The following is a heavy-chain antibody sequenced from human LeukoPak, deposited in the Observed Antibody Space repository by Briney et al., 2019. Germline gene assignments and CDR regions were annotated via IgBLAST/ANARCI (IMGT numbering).Heavy chain of an antibody. CDR3: ARDYRVAVADQNWFDP. J-gene: IGHJ5*02. CDR1: GYTFTSYG. Sequence: GASVKVSCKASGYTFTSYGISWVRQAPGQGLEWMGWISAYNGNTNYAQKLQGRVTMTTDTSTNTAYMELRSLRSDDTAVCYCARDYRVAVADQNWFDPWGQGTLVTVSS. D-gene: IGHD6-13*01. V-gene: IGHV1-18*01. CDR2: ISAYNGNT.